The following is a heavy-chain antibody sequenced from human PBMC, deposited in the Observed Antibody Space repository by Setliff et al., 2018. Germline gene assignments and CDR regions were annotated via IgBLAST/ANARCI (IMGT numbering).Heavy chain of an antibody. J-gene: IGHJ4*02. CDR2: INWSGGTA. V-gene: IGHV3-20*04. D-gene: IGHD6-6*01. Sequence: GGSLRLSCAASGFTFKDYGMAWVRQSPGKGLEWVAGINWSGGTAGYADSVRGRFTISRDNAKSSVYLQMSSLRAEDTAFYYCARGSYSSSFGGQGTLVTVSS. CDR3: ARGSYSSSF. CDR1: GFTFKDYG.